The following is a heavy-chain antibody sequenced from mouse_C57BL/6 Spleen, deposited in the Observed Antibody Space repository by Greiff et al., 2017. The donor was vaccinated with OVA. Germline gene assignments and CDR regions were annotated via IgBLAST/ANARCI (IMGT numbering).Heavy chain of an antibody. V-gene: IGHV7-3*01. CDR2: IRNKANGYTT. CDR1: GFTFTDYY. D-gene: IGHD1-1*01. Sequence: EVQRVESGGGLVQPGGSLSLSCAASGFTFTDYYMSWVRQPPGKALEWLGFIRNKANGYTTEYSASVKGRFTISRDNSQSILYLQMNALRAEDSATYYCARYRTVRYAMDYWGQGTSVTVSS. CDR3: ARYRTVRYAMDY. J-gene: IGHJ4*01.